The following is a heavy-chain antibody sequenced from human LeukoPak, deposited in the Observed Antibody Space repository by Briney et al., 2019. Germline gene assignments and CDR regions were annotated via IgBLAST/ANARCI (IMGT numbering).Heavy chain of an antibody. Sequence: GGSLRLSCVGTGFTFNNYWMNWVRQAPGKGLEWVANIKEDESEIYYVDSVQGRFTISRDNTKNSVYLQMNSLRAEDTAVYYCAGSSGWLFDYWGQGTLVAVS. CDR2: IKEDESEI. CDR3: AGSSGWLFDY. V-gene: IGHV3-7*01. J-gene: IGHJ4*02. CDR1: GFTFNNYW. D-gene: IGHD6-19*01.